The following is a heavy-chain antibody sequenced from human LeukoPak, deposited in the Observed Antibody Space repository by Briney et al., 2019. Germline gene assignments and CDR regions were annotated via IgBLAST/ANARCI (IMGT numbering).Heavy chain of an antibody. J-gene: IGHJ4*02. V-gene: IGHV3-74*01. Sequence: GGSLRLSCAASGFTFSSYWMHWVHQAPGKRLVWVSRINSDGSTTTYADSVKGRFTISRDNAKNTLYLQMNSLRDEDTAVYYCTRGGVDYWGQGTLVTVSS. CDR1: GFTFSSYW. CDR3: TRGGVDY. D-gene: IGHD3-10*01. CDR2: INSDGSTT.